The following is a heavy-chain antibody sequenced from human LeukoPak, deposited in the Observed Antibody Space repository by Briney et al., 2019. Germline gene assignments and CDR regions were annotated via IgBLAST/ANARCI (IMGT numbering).Heavy chain of an antibody. D-gene: IGHD3-22*01. J-gene: IGHJ3*02. CDR1: GFTFSSYW. CDR2: IKQDVSEK. CDR3: ARDRSPYYYDSSGYDDAFDI. Sequence: GGSLRLSCAASGFTFSSYWMSWVRQAPGKGLEWGANIKQDVSEKYYVDSVKGRFTISRDNAKNSLYLQMTSLRDEDTAVYYCARDRSPYYYDSSGYDDAFDIWGQGTMVTVSS. V-gene: IGHV3-7*01.